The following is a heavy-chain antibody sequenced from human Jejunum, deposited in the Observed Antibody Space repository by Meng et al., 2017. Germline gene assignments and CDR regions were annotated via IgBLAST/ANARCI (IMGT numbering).Heavy chain of an antibody. CDR3: ARRFQHSGLHHFDY. CDR2: IYFSGPT. CDR1: GDSINTIDYY. V-gene: IGHV4-39*07. D-gene: IGHD6-19*01. Sequence: QLPLQESGPGLVKPSETLSLTCTVSGDSINTIDYYWGWIRQPPGKALEWIGSIYFSGPTFYNPSLKSRVTMSVDTSKNQFSLKLKSVTAADTAVYYCARRFQHSGLHHFDYWGQGTLVTVSS. J-gene: IGHJ4*02.